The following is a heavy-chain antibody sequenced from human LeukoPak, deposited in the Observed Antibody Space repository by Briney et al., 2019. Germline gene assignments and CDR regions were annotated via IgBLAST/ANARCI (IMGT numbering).Heavy chain of an antibody. J-gene: IGHJ4*02. D-gene: IGHD5-18*01. V-gene: IGHV4-59*05. Sequence: PGGSLRLSCAASGFTFSSYSMTWVRQAPGKGLEWVGSIDNTGSTYYNPSLKSRVTISVDTSKNQFSLKLSSVTAADTAVYYCARIGGKMDTAMVTEAYYFDYWGQGTLVTVSS. CDR2: IDNTGST. CDR3: ARIGGKMDTAMVTEAYYFDY. CDR1: GFTFSSYS.